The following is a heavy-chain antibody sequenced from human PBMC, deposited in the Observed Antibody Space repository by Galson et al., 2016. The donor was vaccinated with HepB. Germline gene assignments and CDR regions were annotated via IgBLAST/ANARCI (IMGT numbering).Heavy chain of an antibody. Sequence: TLSLTCAVSGDSIGSGRYYWNWIRQAAGKGLEWIGRFPTSGHTNYHPSLNGRVTISVDTSKNQFSLELTSVTAADTAVYYCARGLTLAYWGQGALVTVSS. V-gene: IGHV4-61*02. CDR2: FPTSGHT. CDR1: GDSIGSGRYY. J-gene: IGHJ4*02. CDR3: ARGLTLAY.